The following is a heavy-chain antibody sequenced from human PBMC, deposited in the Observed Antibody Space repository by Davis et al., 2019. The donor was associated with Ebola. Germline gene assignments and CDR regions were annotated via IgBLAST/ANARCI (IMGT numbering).Heavy chain of an antibody. Sequence: ASVKVSCKASGYTFTSYGISWVRQAPGQGLEWMGRIIPILGIANYAQKFQGRVTMTRNTSISTAYMELSSLRSEDTAVYYCASRPTPESYGSGSYDSYYYYYGMDVWGQGTTVTVSS. CDR1: GYTFTSYG. D-gene: IGHD3-10*01. V-gene: IGHV1-8*02. J-gene: IGHJ6*02. CDR3: ASRPTPESYGSGSYDSYYYYYGMDV. CDR2: IIPILGIA.